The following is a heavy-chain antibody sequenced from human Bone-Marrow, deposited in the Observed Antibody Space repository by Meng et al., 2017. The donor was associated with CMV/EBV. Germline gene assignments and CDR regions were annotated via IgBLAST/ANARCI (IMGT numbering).Heavy chain of an antibody. CDR3: ARSHRYSPRPFEY. D-gene: IGHD2-15*01. V-gene: IGHV1-18*01. CDR1: GYNFYSYG. Sequence: QVNLVQSGGEVKNPGASVKVSCKASGYNFYSYGFSWLRQAPGQGLEWLGWISAYNAKTNYAQNMQGRVTLTTDTSTSTAYMELRSLRSDDTAVYYCARSHRYSPRPFEYWGQGTLVTVSS. CDR2: ISAYNAKT. J-gene: IGHJ4*02.